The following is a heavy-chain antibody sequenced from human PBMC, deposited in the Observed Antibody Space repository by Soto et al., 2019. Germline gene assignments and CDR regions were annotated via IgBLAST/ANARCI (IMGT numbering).Heavy chain of an antibody. CDR1: GASVNTGDYY. D-gene: IGHD1-7*01. CDR3: VGTGTTDDF. Sequence: VQLQGSGPGLVKPSQTLSLTCTVSGASVNTGDYYWSYIRQSPGKGLEWLGYIFYSGDTYYTPSRKSRATISLNTSRNQISLTLTSVTDADTAVYFCVGTGTTDDFWGQGTLVTVSS. J-gene: IGHJ1*01. CDR2: IFYSGDT. V-gene: IGHV4-30-4*01.